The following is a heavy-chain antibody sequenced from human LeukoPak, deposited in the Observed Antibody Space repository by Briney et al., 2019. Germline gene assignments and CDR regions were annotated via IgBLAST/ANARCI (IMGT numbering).Heavy chain of an antibody. CDR2: IHYRGST. Sequence: SETLSLTCTVSGGSISSYYWGWIRQPPGKGLEWIGYIHYRGSTNYNPSLKSRVTISVDTSKNRFSLRLSSVTAADTAIYYCARVEEGYGSGRREDYFYYYMDVWGQGTTVTISS. D-gene: IGHD3-10*01. CDR3: ARVEEGYGSGRREDYFYYYMDV. J-gene: IGHJ6*03. V-gene: IGHV4-59*01. CDR1: GGSISSYY.